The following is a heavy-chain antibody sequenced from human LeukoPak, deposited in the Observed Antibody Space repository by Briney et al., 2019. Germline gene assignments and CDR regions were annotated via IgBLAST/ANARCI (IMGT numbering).Heavy chain of an antibody. CDR3: ARERVGLGYCSSTSCYNYYYYGMDV. V-gene: IGHV1-2*02. Sequence: ASVKVSCKASGYTFTGYYMHWVRQAPGQGLEWMGWINPNSGGTNYAQKIQGRVTMTRDTSISTAYMELSRLRSDDTAVYYCARERVGLGYCSSTSCYNYYYYGMDVWGQGTTVTVSS. D-gene: IGHD2-2*02. J-gene: IGHJ6*02. CDR2: INPNSGGT. CDR1: GYTFTGYY.